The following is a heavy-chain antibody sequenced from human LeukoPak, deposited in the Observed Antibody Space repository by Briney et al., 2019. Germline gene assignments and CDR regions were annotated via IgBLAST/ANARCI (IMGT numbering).Heavy chain of an antibody. CDR2: ITPKSGDT. CDR1: GYTFTHSY. CDR3: ARVRLADERAWAY. Sequence: ASVKVSCKASGYTFTHSYIHWVRQAPGQGLEYVGWITPKSGDTYSPQRFQGRVTMTRDASISTAYMELSSLRSDDTAVYFCARVRLADERAWAYWGQGTLVTVSS. V-gene: IGHV1-2*02. D-gene: IGHD3-3*02. J-gene: IGHJ4*02.